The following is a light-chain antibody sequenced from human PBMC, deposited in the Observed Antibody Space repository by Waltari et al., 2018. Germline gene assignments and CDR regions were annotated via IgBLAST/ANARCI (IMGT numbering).Light chain of an antibody. V-gene: IGKV4-1*01. CDR1: QSLLSSSNSKNS. CDR3: QQYYTSPLT. Sequence: IVMTQSPDSLGVSLGERATINCRSSQSLLSSSNSKNSSAWYHQKPGQPPRLLMYWASLRESGVPERFSGSGSATDFTLTISSLQAEDVAVYYCQQYYTSPLTFGGGTKVEIK. CDR2: WAS. J-gene: IGKJ4*01.